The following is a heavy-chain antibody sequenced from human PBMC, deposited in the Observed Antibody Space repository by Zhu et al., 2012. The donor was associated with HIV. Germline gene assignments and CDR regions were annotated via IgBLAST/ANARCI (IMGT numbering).Heavy chain of an antibody. CDR3: AKKFRGGHGGIITVRLFDL. CDR1: GVSIYHYY. D-gene: IGHD3-10*01. J-gene: IGHJ2*01. CDR2: IYYTGST. Sequence: QVQLQESGPGLVKPSETLSLTCSISGVSIYHYYWSWIRQTPGKGLEWIGNIYYTGSTNYNPSLTSRVTMSVDTSKNHFSLRLSSVTAADTAVYYCAKKFRGGHGGIITVRLFDLWGRGTLVTVSS. V-gene: IGHV4-59*01.